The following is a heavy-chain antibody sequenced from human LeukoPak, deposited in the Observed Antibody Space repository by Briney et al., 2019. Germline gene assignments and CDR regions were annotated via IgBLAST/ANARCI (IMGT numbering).Heavy chain of an antibody. V-gene: IGHV4-59*01. CDR3: ASFFTYYYDSSGYQTPSKIDY. Sequence: SETLSLTCTVSGGSISSYYWSWIRQPPGKGLEWIGYIYYSGSTNYNPSLKSRVTISVDTSKNQFSLKLSSVTAADTAVYYCASFFTYYYDSSGYQTPSKIDYWGQGTLVTVSS. CDR1: GGSISSYY. J-gene: IGHJ4*02. D-gene: IGHD3-22*01. CDR2: IYYSGST.